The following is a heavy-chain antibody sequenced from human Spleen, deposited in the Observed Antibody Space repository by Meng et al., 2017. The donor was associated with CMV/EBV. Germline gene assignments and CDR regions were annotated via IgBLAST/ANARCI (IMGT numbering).Heavy chain of an antibody. CDR2: IWYDGSNK. D-gene: IGHD1-26*01. V-gene: IGHV3-33*06. CDR1: GFTFSSYA. Sequence: GGSLRLSCAAFGFTFSSYAMHWVRQAPGKGLEWVAVIWYDGSNKYYAASVKGRFTISRDNSKNTLYLQMNSLSAEDTAVYYCAKYIGIGLATGWYFDLLGRGTLVTVSS. CDR3: AKYIGIGLATGWYFDL. J-gene: IGHJ2*01.